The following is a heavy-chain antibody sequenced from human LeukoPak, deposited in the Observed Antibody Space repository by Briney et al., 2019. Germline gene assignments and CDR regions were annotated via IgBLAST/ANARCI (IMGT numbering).Heavy chain of an antibody. CDR1: GFTFSSYA. D-gene: IGHD6-19*01. CDR2: IYSGGST. CDR3: AKDGRSYSSGWPPFDY. V-gene: IGHV3-23*03. J-gene: IGHJ4*02. Sequence: GGSLRLSCAASGFTFSSYAMSWVRQAPGKGLEWVSVIYSGGSTYYADSVKGRFTISRDNSKNTLYLQMNSLRAEDTAVYHCAKDGRSYSSGWPPFDYWGQGALVTVSS.